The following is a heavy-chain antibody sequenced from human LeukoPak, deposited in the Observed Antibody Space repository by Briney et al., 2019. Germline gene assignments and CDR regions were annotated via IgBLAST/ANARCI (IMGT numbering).Heavy chain of an antibody. CDR3: AKDPGYCSGGSCYYFDY. CDR2: ISYDGSNN. D-gene: IGHD2-15*01. Sequence: GRSLRLSCAASGFTFSSYAMHWVRQAPGKGLEWVAVISYDGSNNYYADSVKGRFSISRDNSKNTLYLQMNSLRAEDTAVYYCAKDPGYCSGGSCYYFDYWGQGTLVTVSS. CDR1: GFTFSSYA. J-gene: IGHJ4*02. V-gene: IGHV3-30-3*01.